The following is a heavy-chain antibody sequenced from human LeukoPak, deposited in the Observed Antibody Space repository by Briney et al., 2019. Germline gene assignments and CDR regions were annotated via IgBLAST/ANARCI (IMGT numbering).Heavy chain of an antibody. CDR3: ARHRGGRAGY. V-gene: IGHV4-34*01. CDR1: GGSFSGYY. D-gene: IGHD5-24*01. J-gene: IGHJ4*02. Sequence: PSETLSLTCAVYGGSFSGYYWSWIRQPPGKGLEWIGEINHSGSTNYNPSLKSRVTITVDTSKNQFSLKLSSVTAADTAVYYCARHRGGRAGYWGQGTLVTVSS. CDR2: INHSGST.